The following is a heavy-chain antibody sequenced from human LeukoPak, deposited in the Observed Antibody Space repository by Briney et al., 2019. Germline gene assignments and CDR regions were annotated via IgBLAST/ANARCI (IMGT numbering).Heavy chain of an antibody. CDR3: ARGGELDYDRRGNWFDP. V-gene: IGHV4-30-4*08. D-gene: IGHD3-22*01. CDR2: IYYSGST. Sequence: PSETLSLTCTVSGGSISSGDYYWSWIRQPPGKGLEWIGYIYYSGSTYYNPSLKSRVTISVDRSKNQFSLRLSSVTAADTAVYYCARGGELDYDRRGNWFDPWGQGTLVTVSS. J-gene: IGHJ5*02. CDR1: GGSISSGDYY.